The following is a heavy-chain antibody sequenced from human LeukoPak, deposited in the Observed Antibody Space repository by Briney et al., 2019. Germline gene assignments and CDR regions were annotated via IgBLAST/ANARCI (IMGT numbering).Heavy chain of an antibody. CDR1: GFTFNNYV. CDR3: AKDRSIGTYYTFDH. CDR2: ISASAAMT. J-gene: IGHJ4*02. V-gene: IGHV3-23*01. D-gene: IGHD1-26*01. Sequence: RGGSLRLSCEASGFTFNNYVMTWVRQAPGKGLEWVSSISASAAMTYYADSVKGRFTVSRDNSNNRLYLQMSGLTAADTAVYYCAKDRSIGTYYTFDHWGQGTLVTVSS.